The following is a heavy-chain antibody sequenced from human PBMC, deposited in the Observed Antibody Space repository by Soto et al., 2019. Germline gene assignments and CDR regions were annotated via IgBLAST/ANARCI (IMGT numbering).Heavy chain of an antibody. CDR2: INAGNGNT. D-gene: IGHD3-3*01. V-gene: IGHV1-3*01. CDR3: ARGTYYDFWSGYHRDYYYYYMDV. Sequence: ASVKVSCKASGYTFTSYAMHWVRQAPGQRLEWMGWINAGNGNTKYSQKFQGRVTITRDTSASTAYMELSSLRSEDTAVYYCARGTYYDFWSGYHRDYYYYYMDVWGKGTKVTVS. J-gene: IGHJ6*03. CDR1: GYTFTSYA.